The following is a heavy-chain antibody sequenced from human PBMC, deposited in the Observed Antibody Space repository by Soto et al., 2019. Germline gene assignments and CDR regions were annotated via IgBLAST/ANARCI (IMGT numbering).Heavy chain of an antibody. J-gene: IGHJ4*02. D-gene: IGHD3-22*01. CDR1: GYIFTSYD. CDR2: ISTYKGNT. CDR3: ARQENYYDSSGLLDS. Sequence: VKVSCKASGYIFTSYDISWVRQAPGQGLEWMGGISTYKGNTNYAQKLQGRVTMTTDTSTSTAYMEVRSLRSDDTAVYYCARQENYYDSSGLLDSWGQGTLVTVSS. V-gene: IGHV1-18*01.